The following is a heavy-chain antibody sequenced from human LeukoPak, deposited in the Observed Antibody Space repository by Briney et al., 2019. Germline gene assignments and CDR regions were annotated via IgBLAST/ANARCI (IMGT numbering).Heavy chain of an antibody. Sequence: GSLRLSCAASGFTFSSYWMSWVRQAQGKGLEWVANIKQDGSEKYYVDSVKGRFTISRDNAKNSLYLQMNSLRAEDTAVYHCARGGGGYVGFDYWGQGTLVTVSS. CDR1: GFTFSSYW. V-gene: IGHV3-7*03. CDR2: IKQDGSEK. D-gene: IGHD5-12*01. CDR3: ARGGGGYVGFDY. J-gene: IGHJ4*02.